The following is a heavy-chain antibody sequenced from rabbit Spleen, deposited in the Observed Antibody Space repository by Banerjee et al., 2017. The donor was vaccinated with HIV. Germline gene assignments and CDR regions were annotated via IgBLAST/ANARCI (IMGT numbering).Heavy chain of an antibody. CDR3: ARDFDF. J-gene: IGHJ3*01. CDR2: IYAGSSDST. CDR1: GFSFSSSYY. D-gene: IGHD2-1*01. Sequence: QSLEESGGDLVKPGASLTLTCTASGFSFSSSYYMCWVRQAPGKGLEWIACIYAGSSDSTYYASWAKGRFTISKTSSTTVTLQMTSLTAADTATYFCARDFDFWGQGTLVTVS. V-gene: IGHV1S40*01.